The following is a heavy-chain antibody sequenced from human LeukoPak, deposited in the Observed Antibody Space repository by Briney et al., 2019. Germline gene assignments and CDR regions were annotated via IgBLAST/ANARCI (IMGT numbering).Heavy chain of an antibody. V-gene: IGHV4-59*01. Sequence: SETLSLTCTVSGGSISSYYWSWIRQPPGKGLEWIGYIYYSGSTNYNPSLKSRVTISVDTSKNQFSLKLSSVTAADTAVYYCARVPSNYYDSSGYYHDYFDCWGQGTLVTVSS. CDR3: ARVPSNYYDSSGYYHDYFDC. CDR2: IYYSGST. J-gene: IGHJ4*02. D-gene: IGHD3-22*01. CDR1: GGSISSYY.